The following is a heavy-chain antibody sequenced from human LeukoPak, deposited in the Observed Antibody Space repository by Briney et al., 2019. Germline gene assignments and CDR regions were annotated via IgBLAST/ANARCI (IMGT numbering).Heavy chain of an antibody. CDR1: GDSISSGGYY. J-gene: IGHJ6*02. D-gene: IGHD3-10*01. V-gene: IGHV4-31*03. CDR2: MYYSGST. CDR3: ARDAEYYYGSGSYSSGIDV. Sequence: PSETLSLTCTVSGDSISSGGYYWSWIRQPPGKGLEWIGYMYYSGSTYYNPSLKSRVTISVDRPKNQFSLKLSSVTAADTAVYYCARDAEYYYGSGSYSSGIDVWAKGPRSPSP.